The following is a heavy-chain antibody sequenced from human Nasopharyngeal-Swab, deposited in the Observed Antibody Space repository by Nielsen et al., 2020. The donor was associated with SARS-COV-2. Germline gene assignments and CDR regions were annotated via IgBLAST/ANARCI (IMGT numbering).Heavy chain of an antibody. Sequence: GESLKISCAASGFTFSDYYMSWIRQAPGKGLEWVSYISSSSSYTNYADSVKGRFTISRDNAKNSLYLQMNSQRAEDTAVYYCARGTATGWFDPWGQGTLVTVSS. CDR1: GFTFSDYY. J-gene: IGHJ5*02. CDR3: ARGTATGWFDP. V-gene: IGHV3-11*05. D-gene: IGHD4-17*01. CDR2: ISSSSSYT.